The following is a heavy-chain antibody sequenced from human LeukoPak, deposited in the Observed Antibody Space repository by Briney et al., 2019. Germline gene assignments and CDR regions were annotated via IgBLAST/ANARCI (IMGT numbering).Heavy chain of an antibody. J-gene: IGHJ4*02. V-gene: IGHV4-31*03. CDR1: GGSISSGGYY. D-gene: IGHD5-18*01. CDR2: IYYSGST. CDR3: AKGGRQLLGVDY. Sequence: NASETLSLTCTVSGGSISSGGYYWSWIRQHPGKGLEWIGYIYYSGSTYYNPSLKSRVTISVDTSKNQFSLKLSSVTAADTAVYYCAKGGRQLLGVDYWGQGTLVTVSS.